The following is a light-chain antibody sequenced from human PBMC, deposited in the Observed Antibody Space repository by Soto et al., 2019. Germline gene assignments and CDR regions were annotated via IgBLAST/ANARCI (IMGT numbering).Light chain of an antibody. J-gene: IGKJ4*01. V-gene: IGKV3D-20*02. CDR1: QTIGRNY. Sequence: EIVLTQSPGTLSLSPGETATLSCRASQTIGRNYLAWYQQKPGQAPRLLIFGTSTRATGIPDRFSGSGSGTDFTLTISSLEPEDFAVYFCQQRRDWLSFGGGTKVDIK. CDR2: GTS. CDR3: QQRRDWLS.